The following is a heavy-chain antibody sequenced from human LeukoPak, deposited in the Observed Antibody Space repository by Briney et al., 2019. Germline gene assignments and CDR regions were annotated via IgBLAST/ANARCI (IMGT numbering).Heavy chain of an antibody. CDR1: GFTFSSYA. CDR2: IGGSGGTT. D-gene: IGHD3-10*01. Sequence: GGSLRLSCAASGFTFSSYAMTWVRQAPGKGLEWVAGIGGSGGTTYYADSVKGRLTVSRDNSKNTLYLQMHSLRAEDTAVYYCAKGRDTFVRGVIITTRFDNWGQGTLVTVSS. J-gene: IGHJ4*02. CDR3: AKGRDTFVRGVIITTRFDN. V-gene: IGHV3-23*01.